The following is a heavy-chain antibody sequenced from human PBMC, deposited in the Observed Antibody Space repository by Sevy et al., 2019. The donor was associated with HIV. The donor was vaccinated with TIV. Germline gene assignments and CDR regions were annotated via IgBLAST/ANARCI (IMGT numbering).Heavy chain of an antibody. CDR2: INPSGGST. CDR1: GYTFTSYY. D-gene: IGHD3-22*01. J-gene: IGHJ5*02. V-gene: IGHV1-46*01. CDR3: ARENYYDSSGYSNWFDP. Sequence: ASVKVSCKASGYTFTSYYMHWVRQAPGQGLEWMGMINPSGGSTSYAQKFQGRVTMTRDTSTSTVYMELSSLRSEDTAVYYCARENYYDSSGYSNWFDPWGQGTLVTVSS.